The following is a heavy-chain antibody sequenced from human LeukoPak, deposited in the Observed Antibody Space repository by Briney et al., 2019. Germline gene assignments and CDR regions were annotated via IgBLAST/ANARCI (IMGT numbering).Heavy chain of an antibody. J-gene: IGHJ4*02. D-gene: IGHD3-22*01. CDR1: GFTFNTYP. CDR2: IQDDGAKT. CDR3: ATQTITLVVVISPFDY. Sequence: GESLKISCAASGFTFNTYPMHWVRQAPGKGLEWVALIQDDGAKTNYADSVRGRFTISRDNSRSTVYLQMNSLKPDDTAVYYCATQTITLVVVISPFDYRGQGALVTVSS. V-gene: IGHV3-30*02.